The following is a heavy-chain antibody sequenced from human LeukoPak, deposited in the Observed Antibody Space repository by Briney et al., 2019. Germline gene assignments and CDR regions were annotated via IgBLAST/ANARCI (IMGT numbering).Heavy chain of an antibody. V-gene: IGHV3-11*01. Sequence: GGSLRLSCAASGFTFSDYYMSWIRQAPGKGLEWVSYISSSGSTIYYADSVKGRFTISRDNAKNSLYLQMNSLRAEDTAVYYCARAGYSSSWWDYFDYWGQGTLVTVSS. CDR1: GFTFSDYY. CDR2: ISSSGSTI. CDR3: ARAGYSSSWWDYFDY. J-gene: IGHJ4*02. D-gene: IGHD6-13*01.